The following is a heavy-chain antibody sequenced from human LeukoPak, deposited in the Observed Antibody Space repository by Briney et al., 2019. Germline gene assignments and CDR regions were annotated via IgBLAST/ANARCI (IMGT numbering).Heavy chain of an antibody. D-gene: IGHD2-15*01. Sequence: SETLSLTCTVSGGSISSYYWSWIRQPAGKGLDWIGRIYASGNTNYNPSPKSRVTMSVDTSKNQFSLQLSSVTAADTAVYYCARDGGGYCSGGSCFWFDPWGQGTLVTVSS. J-gene: IGHJ5*02. V-gene: IGHV4-4*07. CDR2: IYASGNT. CDR1: GGSISSYY. CDR3: ARDGGGYCSGGSCFWFDP.